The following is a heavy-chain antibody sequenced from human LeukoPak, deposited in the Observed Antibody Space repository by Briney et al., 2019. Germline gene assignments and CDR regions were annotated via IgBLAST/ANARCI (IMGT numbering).Heavy chain of an antibody. CDR2: IKSKSDGGTT. D-gene: IGHD1-26*01. CDR1: GFTFSNAW. CDR3: SSGRSPAQ. V-gene: IGHV3-15*01. J-gene: IGHJ4*02. Sequence: GGSRRLSCAASGFTFSNAWMNWVRQAPGKGLEWVGRIKSKSDGGTTDYAAPVKGRFTISGDDSENTMYMQMNSLKTEDTAVYYCSSGRSPAQWGQGTLVTVSS.